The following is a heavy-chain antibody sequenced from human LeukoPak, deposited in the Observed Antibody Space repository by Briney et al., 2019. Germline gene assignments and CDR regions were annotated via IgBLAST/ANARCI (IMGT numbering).Heavy chain of an antibody. CDR1: GGSISSYY. Sequence: SETLSLTCTVSGGSISSYYWSWIRQPPGKGLEWIGYIYYSGYTNYNPSLKSRVTISVDTSKNQFSLKLSSVTAADTAVYYCARTGYCSGNSCYLNPIDYWGQGTLVTVSS. CDR3: ARTGYCSGNSCYLNPIDY. J-gene: IGHJ4*02. V-gene: IGHV4-59*01. D-gene: IGHD2-15*01. CDR2: IYYSGYT.